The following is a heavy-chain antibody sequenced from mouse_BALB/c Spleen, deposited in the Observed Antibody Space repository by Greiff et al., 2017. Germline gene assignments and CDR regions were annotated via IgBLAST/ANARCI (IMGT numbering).Heavy chain of an antibody. CDR1: GFSLTGYG. D-gene: IGHD2-3*01. Sequence: VKLMESGPGLVAPSQSLSITCTVSGFSLTGYGVNWVRQPPGKGLEWLGMIWGDGSTDYNSAHKSRLSISKDNSKSQVFLKMNSLQTDDTARYYCAREILNYDGHVDAMDYWGQGTSVTVSS. J-gene: IGHJ4*01. CDR3: AREILNYDGHVDAMDY. V-gene: IGHV2-6-7*01. CDR2: IWGDGST.